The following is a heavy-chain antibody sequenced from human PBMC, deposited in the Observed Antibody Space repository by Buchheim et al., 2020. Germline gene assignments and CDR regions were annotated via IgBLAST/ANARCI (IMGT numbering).Heavy chain of an antibody. V-gene: IGHV3-33*06. CDR2: IWYDGSNK. D-gene: IGHD3-16*02. J-gene: IGHJ4*02. CDR1: GFTFSSYG. Sequence: QVQLVESGGGVVQPGRSLRLSCAASGFTFSSYGMHWVRQAPGKGLEWVAVIWYDGSNKYYADSVKGRFTISRDNSKNTLYLQMNSLRAEDTAVYYCAKHMITFGGVIVPLDYWGQGAL. CDR3: AKHMITFGGVIVPLDY.